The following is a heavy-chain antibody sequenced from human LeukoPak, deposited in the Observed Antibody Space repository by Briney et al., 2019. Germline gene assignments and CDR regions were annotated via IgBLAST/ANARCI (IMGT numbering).Heavy chain of an antibody. CDR2: IKQDGSEK. V-gene: IGHV3-7*01. J-gene: IGHJ5*02. Sequence: GGSLRLSCAASGFTFWNYWMSWVRQAPGKGLEWVANIKQDGSEKYYVDSVTGRFTISRDNAKNSLYLQMNSLRAEDTAVYYCAKDKRTTPLYNWFDPWGQGTLVTVSS. CDR3: AKDKRTTPLYNWFDP. D-gene: IGHD1-14*01. CDR1: GFTFWNYW.